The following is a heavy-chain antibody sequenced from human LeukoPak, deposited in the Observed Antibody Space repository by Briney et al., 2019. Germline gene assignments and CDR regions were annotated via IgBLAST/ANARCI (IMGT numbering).Heavy chain of an antibody. Sequence: SETLSLTCAVYGGSFNGYYWSWIRQPPGKGLEWIGEINHSGSTNYNPSLKSRVTISVDTSKNQFSLKLSSVTAADTAVYYCARGLRSIAAYPYWGQGTLVTVSS. CDR1: GGSFNGYY. J-gene: IGHJ4*02. V-gene: IGHV4-34*01. CDR3: ARGLRSIAAYPY. D-gene: IGHD6-6*01. CDR2: INHSGST.